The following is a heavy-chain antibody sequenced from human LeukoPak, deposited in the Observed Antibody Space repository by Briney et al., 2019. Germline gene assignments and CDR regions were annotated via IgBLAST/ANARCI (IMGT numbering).Heavy chain of an antibody. CDR2: IYYSGST. CDR1: GGSISSYY. CDR3: ARVYNNNYFDH. J-gene: IGHJ4*02. Sequence: SETLSLTCTVSGGSISSYYWSWIRQPPGKGLEWIGYIYYSGSTNYNPSLKSRVTISVDTSKNQFSLKLSSVTAADTAVYYCARVYNNNYFDHWGQGTLVTVSS. D-gene: IGHD1-14*01. V-gene: IGHV4-59*01.